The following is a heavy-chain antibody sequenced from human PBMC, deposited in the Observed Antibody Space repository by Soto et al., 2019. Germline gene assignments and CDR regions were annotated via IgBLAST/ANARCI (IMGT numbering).Heavy chain of an antibody. V-gene: IGHV3-33*01. CDR3: ARGLGVVTATDAFDI. Sequence: PGGSLRLSCAASGFTFSSYGMHWVRQAPGKGLEWVAVIWYDGSNKYYADSVKGRFTISRDNSKNTLYLQMNSLRAEDTAVYYCARGLGVVTATDAFDIWGQGTMVTVSS. J-gene: IGHJ3*02. CDR2: IWYDGSNK. D-gene: IGHD2-21*02. CDR1: GFTFSSYG.